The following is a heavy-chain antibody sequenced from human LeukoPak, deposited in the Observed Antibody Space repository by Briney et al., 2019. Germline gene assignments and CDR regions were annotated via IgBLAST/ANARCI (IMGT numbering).Heavy chain of an antibody. V-gene: IGHV4-61*02. Sequence: PSETLSLTCTVSGYSISSGYFWGWIRQPAGKGLEWIGRIYTSGSTNYNPSLKSRVIISLDTSTNQVSLKLRSVTAADTAVYYCATSRWPRDANFDYWGQGTLVTVSS. CDR2: IYTSGST. CDR1: GYSISSGYF. D-gene: IGHD6-13*01. J-gene: IGHJ4*02. CDR3: ATSRWPRDANFDY.